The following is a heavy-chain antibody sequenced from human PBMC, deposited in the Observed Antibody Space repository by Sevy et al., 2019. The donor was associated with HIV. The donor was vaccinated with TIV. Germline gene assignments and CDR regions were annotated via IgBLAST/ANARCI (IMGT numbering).Heavy chain of an antibody. V-gene: IGHV3-9*01. Sequence: GGYLRLSCAASGFRFEDYGMHWVRRAPGKGLEWVSGIGWNSGSVGYAVSVKVRFTISRDNAKNLLYLQINSLTSEDTALYVVAKDLLPYGSGSYPLDYWGQGTVVTVSS. D-gene: IGHD3-10*01. CDR1: GFRFEDYG. CDR3: AKDLLPYGSGSYPLDY. CDR2: IGWNSGSV. J-gene: IGHJ4*02.